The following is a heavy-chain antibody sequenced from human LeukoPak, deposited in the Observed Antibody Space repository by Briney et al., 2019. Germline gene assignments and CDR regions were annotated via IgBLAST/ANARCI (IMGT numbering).Heavy chain of an antibody. Sequence: PGGSLRLSCAASGFTFSSYAMSWVRQAPGKGLEWVSSISSSSSYIYYADSVKGRFTISRDNAKNSLYLQMNSLRAEDTAVYCCARVRQQLVYTNWFDPWGQGTLVTVSS. CDR1: GFTFSSYA. CDR2: ISSSSSYI. D-gene: IGHD6-13*01. V-gene: IGHV3-21*01. J-gene: IGHJ5*02. CDR3: ARVRQQLVYTNWFDP.